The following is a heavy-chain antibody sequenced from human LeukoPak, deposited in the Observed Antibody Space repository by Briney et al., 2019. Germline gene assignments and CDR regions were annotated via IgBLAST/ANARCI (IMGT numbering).Heavy chain of an antibody. CDR2: IYYSGST. V-gene: IGHV4-59*01. Sequence: SETLSLTCTVSGGSISGYYWSWIRQPPGKGLEWIGYIYYSGSTNYNPSLKSRVTISVDTSKNQFSLKLSSVTAADTAVYYCARGWGIAVAGIDYWGQGTLVTVSS. CDR3: ARGWGIAVAGIDY. J-gene: IGHJ4*02. D-gene: IGHD6-19*01. CDR1: GGSISGYY.